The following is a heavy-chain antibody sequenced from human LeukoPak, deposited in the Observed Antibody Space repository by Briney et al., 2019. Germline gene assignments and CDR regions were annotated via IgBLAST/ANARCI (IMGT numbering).Heavy chain of an antibody. CDR3: TTGTIGGQYCGGDCYFDY. CDR2: IKSKTEGGTT. Sequence: GGSLRLSCAASGFTFSNAWMSWVRQAPGKGLEWVGRIKSKTEGGTTDYAAPVKGRFTISRDDSKNTLYLQMNSLKTEETAVYYCTTGTIGGQYCGGDCYFDYWGQGTLVTVSS. D-gene: IGHD2-21*02. V-gene: IGHV3-15*01. CDR1: GFTFSNAW. J-gene: IGHJ4*02.